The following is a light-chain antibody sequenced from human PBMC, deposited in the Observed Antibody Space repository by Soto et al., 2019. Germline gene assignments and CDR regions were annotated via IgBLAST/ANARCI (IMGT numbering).Light chain of an antibody. Sequence: DIQMTHSPSTLSASVGDRVTITCRASQSISSWLAWYQQKPGKAPKLLIYDASSLESGVPSRFSGGGSGTEFTLTISSLQPDDFATYYCQHYNSYSEAFGQGTKVDIK. CDR1: QSISSW. V-gene: IGKV1-5*01. J-gene: IGKJ1*01. CDR2: DAS. CDR3: QHYNSYSEA.